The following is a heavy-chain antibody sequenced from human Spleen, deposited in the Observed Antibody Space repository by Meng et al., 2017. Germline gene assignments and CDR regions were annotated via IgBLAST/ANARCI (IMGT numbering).Heavy chain of an antibody. CDR3: ARGSLGAGRLPLRY. V-gene: IGHV4-59*01. CDR2: IYYNVSA. CDR1: GDSISSYC. D-gene: IGHD7-27*01. Sequence: SETLSLTCSVSGDSISSYCWNCIRQPPGKGLEWIGYIYYNVSANYNPSLKSRVTISVDTSKNHFYLNLTSVTAADTAVYYCARGSLGAGRLPLRYWGQGTLVTVSS. J-gene: IGHJ4*02.